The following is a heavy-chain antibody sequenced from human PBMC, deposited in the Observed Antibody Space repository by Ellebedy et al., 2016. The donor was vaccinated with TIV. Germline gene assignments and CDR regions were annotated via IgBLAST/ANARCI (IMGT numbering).Heavy chain of an antibody. CDR2: IKQDGGER. CDR3: ARDSYRFFDY. CDR1: GFTFSSYA. V-gene: IGHV3-7*03. Sequence: GESLKISCSASGFTFSSYAMHWVRQAPGKGLEWVANIKQDGGERYYVDSVKGRSIISRDNAKNSLDLQMNSLRAEDTAVYYCARDSYRFFDYWGQGTLVTVSS. J-gene: IGHJ4*02. D-gene: IGHD3-16*02.